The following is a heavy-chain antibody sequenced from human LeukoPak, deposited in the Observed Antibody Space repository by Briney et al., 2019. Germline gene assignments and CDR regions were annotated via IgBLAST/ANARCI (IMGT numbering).Heavy chain of an antibody. CDR1: GFTFSTYG. V-gene: IGHV3-48*01. J-gene: IGHJ4*02. Sequence: PGGSLRLSCAASGFTFSTYGMNWVRQAPGKGLEWVSYISGSSSAIYYTDSVKGRFTISRDNAEKSVYLQMNGLRAEDTAVYYCATYSGYDRIFGHWGQGTLVTVSS. CDR3: ATYSGYDRIFGH. CDR2: ISGSSSAI. D-gene: IGHD5-12*01.